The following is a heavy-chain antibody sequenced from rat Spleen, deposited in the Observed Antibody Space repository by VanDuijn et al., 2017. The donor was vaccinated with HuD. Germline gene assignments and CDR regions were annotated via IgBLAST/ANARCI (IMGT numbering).Heavy chain of an antibody. V-gene: IGHV5-29*01. Sequence: EVKLVESGGGLVQPGRSLKLSCAASGFNFNDYWMGWVRQAPTKGLEWVATISSDGGRNFYRDSVKGRFTISRDNAKSSLYLQMDSLRSEDTATYYCAKEGDGGYSSYPNWFAYWGQGTLVTVSS. CDR2: ISSDGGRN. D-gene: IGHD1-8*01. CDR3: AKEGDGGYSSYPNWFAY. CDR1: GFNFNDYW. J-gene: IGHJ3*01.